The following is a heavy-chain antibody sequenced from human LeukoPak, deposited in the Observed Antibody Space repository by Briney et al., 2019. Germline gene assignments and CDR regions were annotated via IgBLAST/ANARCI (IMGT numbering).Heavy chain of an antibody. D-gene: IGHD3-9*01. V-gene: IGHV3-33*01. Sequence: GGSLRLSCAASGFTFSSYGMHWVRQAPGKGLEWVAVIWYDGSNKYYADSVKGRFTISRDNSKNTLYLQMNSLRAEDTAVYYCTRDLMDYDVSTGLHHYYMDVWGQGTTVTVSS. J-gene: IGHJ6*02. CDR2: IWYDGSNK. CDR3: TRDLMDYDVSTGLHHYYMDV. CDR1: GFTFSSYG.